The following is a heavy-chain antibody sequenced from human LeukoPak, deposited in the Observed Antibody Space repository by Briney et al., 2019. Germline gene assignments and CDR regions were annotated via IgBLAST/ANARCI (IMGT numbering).Heavy chain of an antibody. J-gene: IGHJ4*02. CDR2: INPNSGDT. V-gene: IGHV1-2*02. CDR3: ARADWSMLEY. Sequence: ASVKVFCKASGYTFIVYHMHWVRQAPGQGLEWMGWINPNSGDTNFAQKFQGRVTMTRDTSISTVYMELSRLTSDDTAVYYCARADWSMLEYWGQGTLVTVSS. D-gene: IGHD1-1*01. CDR1: GYTFIVYH.